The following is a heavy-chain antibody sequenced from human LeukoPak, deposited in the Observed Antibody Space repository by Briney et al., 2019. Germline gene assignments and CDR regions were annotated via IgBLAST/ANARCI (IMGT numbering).Heavy chain of an antibody. D-gene: IGHD2-15*01. CDR3: ARNRNHCSGGSCYNWFDP. J-gene: IGHJ5*02. Sequence: EASLNVSCKASGYTLTSYYMHWVRQAPRQGLEWLGRMSLTGGSTSYAQKFQGRVTMTRDTSTSTVYMELSSLRSEDTAVYYCARNRNHCSGGSCYNWFDPWGQGTLVTVSS. V-gene: IGHV1-46*01. CDR1: GYTLTSYY. CDR2: MSLTGGST.